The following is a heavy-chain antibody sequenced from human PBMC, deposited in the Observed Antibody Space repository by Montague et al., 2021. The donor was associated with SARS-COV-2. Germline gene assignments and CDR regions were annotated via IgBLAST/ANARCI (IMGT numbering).Heavy chain of an antibody. CDR3: ARRASSFDNWFDL. J-gene: IGHJ5*02. CDR1: GGSITDYS. D-gene: IGHD3-10*01. Sequence: SETLSLTCTVSGGSITDYSWTWIRHPPGKALGWVGYVFKSGGTSYNPSLKSRVTMSMDTSKSHFSLRLTSVTVAATAVYYCARRASSFDNWFDLWGQGALVTVSS. CDR2: VFKSGGT. V-gene: IGHV4-59*12.